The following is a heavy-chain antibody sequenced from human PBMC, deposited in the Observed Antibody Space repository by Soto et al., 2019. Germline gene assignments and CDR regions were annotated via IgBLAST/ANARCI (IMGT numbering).Heavy chain of an antibody. D-gene: IGHD3-22*01. V-gene: IGHV3-11*01. J-gene: IGHJ4*02. Sequence: GGSLRLSCAASGFTFSDYYMSWIRQAPGKGLEWVSYISSSGSTIYYADPVKGRFTISRDNAKNSLYLQMNSLRAEDTAVYYCARVKYYYDSSGYFFDYWGQGTLVTVSS. CDR1: GFTFSDYY. CDR2: ISSSGSTI. CDR3: ARVKYYYDSSGYFFDY.